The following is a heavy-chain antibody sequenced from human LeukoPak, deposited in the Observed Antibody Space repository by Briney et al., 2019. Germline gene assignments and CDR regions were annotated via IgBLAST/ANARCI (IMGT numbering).Heavy chain of an antibody. CDR2: IYYSGST. CDR1: GGSVSSGSYY. Sequence: SETLSLTCTVSGGSVSSGSYYWSWIRQPPGKGLEWIGYIYYSGSTNYNPSLKSRVTISVDTSKNQFSLKLSSVAAADTAVYYCASGLGPGSFGLFGYWGQGTLVTVSS. D-gene: IGHD6-13*01. CDR3: ASGLGPGSFGLFGY. J-gene: IGHJ4*02. V-gene: IGHV4-61*01.